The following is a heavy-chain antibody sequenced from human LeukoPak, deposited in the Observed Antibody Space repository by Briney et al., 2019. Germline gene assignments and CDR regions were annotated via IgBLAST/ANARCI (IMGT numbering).Heavy chain of an antibody. J-gene: IGHJ4*01. V-gene: IGHV3-23*01. CDR2: ISGSGDSS. D-gene: IGHD3-3*01. Sequence: GGSLRLSCAASGFTFSSYAMSWVRQAPGKGLEWVSDISGSGDSSYYADSVKGRFTISRDNSKNTLYLQVNGLRAEDTAVYYCAKGVVLRFWNYFDYWGHGTLVTVSS. CDR1: GFTFSSYA. CDR3: AKGVVLRFWNYFDY.